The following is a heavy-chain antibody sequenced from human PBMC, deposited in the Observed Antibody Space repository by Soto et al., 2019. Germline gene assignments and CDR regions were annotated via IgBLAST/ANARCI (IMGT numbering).Heavy chain of an antibody. D-gene: IGHD6-6*01. CDR2: IIHFVGAP. J-gene: IGHJ4*02. CDR3: ATGSFSSSSYHFDC. Sequence: QVQLVQSGAEVKKPGSSVKVSCKASGGTFSSYAFNWVRQAPGHGLEWMGGIIHFVGAPNCAQNFQGRVTSTADESTSTAYMELSSLRFDDTAVYYCATGSFSSSSYHFDCWGPGTLVTVSS. CDR1: GGTFSSYA. V-gene: IGHV1-69*12.